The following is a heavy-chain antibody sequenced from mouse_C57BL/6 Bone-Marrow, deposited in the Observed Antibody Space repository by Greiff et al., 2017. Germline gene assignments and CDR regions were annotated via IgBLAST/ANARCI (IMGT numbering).Heavy chain of an antibody. D-gene: IGHD2-4*01. CDR2: IYPGSGNT. Sequence: QVQLQQSGAELVRPGASVKLSCKASGYTFTDYYINWVKQRPGQGLEWIARIYPGSGNTYYNEKFKGKATLTAEKSSSTAYMQLSSLTSEDSAVYFCARRGSYDYGDYWGQGTTLTVSS. CDR3: ARRGSYDYGDY. J-gene: IGHJ2*01. V-gene: IGHV1-76*01. CDR1: GYTFTDYY.